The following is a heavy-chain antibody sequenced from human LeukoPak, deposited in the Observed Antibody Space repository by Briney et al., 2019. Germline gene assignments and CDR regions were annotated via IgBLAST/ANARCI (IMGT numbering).Heavy chain of an antibody. J-gene: IGHJ2*01. D-gene: IGHD3-3*01. V-gene: IGHV4-31*03. CDR1: GGSISSGYYY. CDR3: ARAILTPSGYVWHFDL. Sequence: ASETLSLTCTVSGGSISSGYYYWTWIRQHPGKGLEWVGYIDYTGSAYYNPSLKSRATISVDTSKNQFSLKMSSVSAADTAVYYCARAILTPSGYVWHFDLWGRGTLVSVSS. CDR2: IDYTGSA.